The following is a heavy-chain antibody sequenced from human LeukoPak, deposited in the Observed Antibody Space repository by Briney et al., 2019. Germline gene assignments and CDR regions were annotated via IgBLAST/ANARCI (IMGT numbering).Heavy chain of an antibody. V-gene: IGHV3-66*01. J-gene: IGHJ5*02. D-gene: IGHD6-13*01. CDR1: GITASSNY. Sequence: GGSLRLSCAASGITASSNYMSWVRQAPGKGLEWVSIIYSGGSTYYADSVKGRFTISRDDSKNTLYLQINRLRAEDTAVYYCARAKEAAAAFDPWGQGTLVTVSS. CDR3: ARAKEAAAAFDP. CDR2: IYSGGST.